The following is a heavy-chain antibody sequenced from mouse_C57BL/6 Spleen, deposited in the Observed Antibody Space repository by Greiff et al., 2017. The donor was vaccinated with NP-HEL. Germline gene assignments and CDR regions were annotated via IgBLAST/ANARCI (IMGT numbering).Heavy chain of an antibody. CDR2: IYPGDGDT. V-gene: IGHV1-82*01. D-gene: IGHD2-2*01. Sequence: QVQLKESGPELVKPGASVKISCKASGYAFSSSWMNWVKQRPGKGLEWIGRIYPGDGDTNYNGKFKGKATLTADKSSSTAYMQLSSLTSEDSAVYFCAKKLYYGYDGGAMDYWGQGTSVTVSS. CDR3: AKKLYYGYDGGAMDY. CDR1: GYAFSSSW. J-gene: IGHJ4*01.